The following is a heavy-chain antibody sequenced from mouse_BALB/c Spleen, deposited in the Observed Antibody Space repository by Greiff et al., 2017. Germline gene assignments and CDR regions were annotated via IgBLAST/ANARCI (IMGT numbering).Heavy chain of an antibody. J-gene: IGHJ2*01. V-gene: IGHV2-6-7*01. CDR2: IWGDGST. D-gene: IGHD1-1*01. CDR1: GFSLTGYG. Sequence: QVQLQESGPGLVAPSQSLSITCTVSGFSLTGYGVNWVRQPPGKGLEWLGMIWGDGSTDYNSALKSRLSISKDNSKSQVFLKMNSLQTDDTARYYGAREEGYYGYLDDWGQGTTLTVSS. CDR3: AREEGYYGYLDD.